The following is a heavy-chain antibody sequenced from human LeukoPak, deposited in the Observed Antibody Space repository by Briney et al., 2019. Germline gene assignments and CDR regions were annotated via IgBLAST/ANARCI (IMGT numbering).Heavy chain of an antibody. CDR2: IYYSGST. CDR1: GGSISSSSYY. J-gene: IGHJ4*02. D-gene: IGHD4-17*01. CDR3: ARETTTVTTGLDY. V-gene: IGHV4-39*07. Sequence: SKTLSLTCTVSGGSISSSSYYWGWIRQPPGKGLEWIGSIYYSGSTYYNPSLKSRVTISVDTSKNQFSLKLSSVTAADTAVYYCARETTTVTTGLDYWGQGTLVTVSS.